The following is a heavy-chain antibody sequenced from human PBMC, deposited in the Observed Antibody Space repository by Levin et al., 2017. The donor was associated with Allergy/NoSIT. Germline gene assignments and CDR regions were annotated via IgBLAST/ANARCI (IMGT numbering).Heavy chain of an antibody. V-gene: IGHV3-21*01. Sequence: GESLKISCAASGFTFSSYNMNWVRQAPGKGLEWVLSISSSSSYIYYTDSVKGRFAISRDNAKNSLYLQMNSLRAEDTAVYYCARDGSPYSNSWYAYDYWGQGTLVTVSS. CDR1: GFTFSSYN. D-gene: IGHD6-13*01. CDR2: ISSSSSYI. J-gene: IGHJ4*02. CDR3: ARDGSPYSNSWYAYDY.